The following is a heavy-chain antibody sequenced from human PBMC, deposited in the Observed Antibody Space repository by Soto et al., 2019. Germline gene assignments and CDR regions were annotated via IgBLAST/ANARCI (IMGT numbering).Heavy chain of an antibody. CDR3: VRVGVAAGSGFYYYHAMDV. J-gene: IGHJ6*02. Sequence: SQTLSLTCVISGDSVSSNTVAWNWVRQSPSRGLEWLGRTYYRSKWYSRYAVSVRSRIMINSDTSKNQFSLQLKSVTPEDTAVYFCVRVGVAAGSGFYYYHAMDVWGQGTTVTVSS. V-gene: IGHV6-1*01. D-gene: IGHD3-10*01. CDR2: TYYRSKWYS. CDR1: GDSVSSNTVA.